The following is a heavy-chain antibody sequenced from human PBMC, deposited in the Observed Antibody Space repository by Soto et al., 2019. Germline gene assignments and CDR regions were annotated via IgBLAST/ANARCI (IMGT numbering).Heavy chain of an antibody. J-gene: IGHJ5*02. V-gene: IGHV3-66*01. CDR3: ARMGDSSGYSGVFDP. D-gene: IGHD3-22*01. CDR2: IYSGGST. Sequence: GGSLRLSCAASGFTVSSNYMSWVRQAPGKGLEWVSVIYSGGSTYYADSVKGRFTISRDNSKNTLYLQMNSLRAEDTAVYYCARMGDSSGYSGVFDPWGQGSLVTVSS. CDR1: GFTVSSNY.